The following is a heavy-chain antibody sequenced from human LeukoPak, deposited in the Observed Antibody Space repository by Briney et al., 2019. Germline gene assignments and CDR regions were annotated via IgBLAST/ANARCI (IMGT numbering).Heavy chain of an antibody. V-gene: IGHV4-34*01. D-gene: IGHD6-19*01. CDR1: GGSFSGYY. CDR3: ARGLGSGLQT. J-gene: IGHJ4*02. CDR2: INHSGST. Sequence: SETLSLTCAVYGGSFSGYYWSWIRQPPGKGLEWIGEINHSGSTNYNPSLKSRVTISVDTSKNQFPLKLSSVTAADTAVYYCARGLGSGLQTWGQGTLVTVSS.